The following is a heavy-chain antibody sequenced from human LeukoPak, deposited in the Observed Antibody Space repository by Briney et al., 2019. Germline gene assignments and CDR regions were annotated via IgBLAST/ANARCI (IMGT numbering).Heavy chain of an antibody. CDR3: ARRGYDSRGYHFYFDY. CDR2: IYPGTSDT. Sequence: GESLKISCKASGYIFTNYWIGWVRQMPGKGLEWMGIIYPGTSDTKYSPSFQGHVTVSADKSISTAYLQWSSLKASDTAMYYCARRGYDSRGYHFYFDYWGQGTLVTVSS. J-gene: IGHJ4*02. V-gene: IGHV5-51*01. D-gene: IGHD3-22*01. CDR1: GYIFTNYW.